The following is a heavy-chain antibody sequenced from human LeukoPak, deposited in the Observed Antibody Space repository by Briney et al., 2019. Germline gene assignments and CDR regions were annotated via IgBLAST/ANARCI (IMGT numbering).Heavy chain of an antibody. J-gene: IGHJ4*02. D-gene: IGHD3-9*01. CDR2: IYYSGST. CDR3: ARDRLRYGTCDY. CDR1: GGSISSSSYY. Sequence: SETLSLTCTVSGGSISSSSYYWGWIRQPPGKGLEWIGSIYYSGSTYYNPSLKSRVTISVGTSKNQFSLKLSSVTAADTAVYYCARDRLRYGTCDYWGQGTLVTVSS. V-gene: IGHV4-39*07.